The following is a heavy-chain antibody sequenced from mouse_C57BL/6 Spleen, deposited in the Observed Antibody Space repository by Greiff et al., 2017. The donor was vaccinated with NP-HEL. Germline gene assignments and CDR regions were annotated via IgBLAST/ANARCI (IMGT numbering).Heavy chain of an antibody. V-gene: IGHV1-72*01. CDR3: ARSITTASSGDWFAY. D-gene: IGHD1-2*01. CDR2: IDPNSGGT. Sequence: VQLQQPGAELVKPGASVKLSCKASGYTFTSYWMHWVKQRPGRGLEWIGRIDPNSGGTKYNEKFKSKATLTVDKPSSTAYMQLSSLTSEDSAVYDCARSITTASSGDWFAYWGQGTLVTVSA. CDR1: GYTFTSYW. J-gene: IGHJ3*01.